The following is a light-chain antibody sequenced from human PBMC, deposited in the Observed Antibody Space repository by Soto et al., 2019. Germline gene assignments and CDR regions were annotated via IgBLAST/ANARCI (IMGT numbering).Light chain of an antibody. CDR3: CAYAGSYTWV. CDR2: DVS. Sequence: QSALTQPRSVSGSPGQSVTISCTGTSSDVGDYTYVSWYQQHPGKAPKLMIYDVSERPSGVPDRFSVSKSGNTASLTISGLQAEDEADYYCCAYAGSYTWVFGGGTKLTVL. CDR1: SSDVGDYTY. J-gene: IGLJ3*02. V-gene: IGLV2-11*01.